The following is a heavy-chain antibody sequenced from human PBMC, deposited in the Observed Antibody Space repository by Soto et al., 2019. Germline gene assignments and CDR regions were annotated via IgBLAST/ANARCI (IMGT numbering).Heavy chain of an antibody. J-gene: IGHJ6*02. D-gene: IGHD3-10*01. V-gene: IGHV3-33*06. Sequence: GGSLRLSCAASGFPFSRYDMHWVRQAPGKGLEWVAVLWFDGSNEYYADSVQGRFTISRDNSKNTLYLQMDSLRAEDTAVYYCAKVLYASESFDSEEAPYGMDDWGQGTTVTVSS. CDR3: AKVLYASESFDSEEAPYGMDD. CDR2: LWFDGSNE. CDR1: GFPFSRYD.